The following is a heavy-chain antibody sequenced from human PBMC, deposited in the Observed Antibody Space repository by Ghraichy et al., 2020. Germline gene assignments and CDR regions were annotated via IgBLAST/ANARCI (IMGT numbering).Heavy chain of an antibody. CDR1: AYACSSDT. CDR2: ISGSGGST. D-gene: IGHD1-26*01. J-gene: IGHJ4*02. CDR3: AKDFSGATPDGVLNY. Sequence: GGSLRLSWTASAYACSSDTISWVGQGPGKGLKWVSAISGSGGSTYYADSVKGRFTISRDNSKNTLYLQMNSLRAEDTAVYYCAKDFSGATPDGVLNYWGQGILVNVSS. V-gene: IGHV3-23*01.